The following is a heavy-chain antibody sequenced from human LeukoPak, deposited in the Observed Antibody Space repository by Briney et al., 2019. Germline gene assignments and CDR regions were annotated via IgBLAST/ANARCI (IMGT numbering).Heavy chain of an antibody. J-gene: IGHJ6*03. CDR1: GFTFSSYS. CDR2: ISSSSSYI. D-gene: IGHD3-3*01. Sequence: SGGSLRLSCAASGFTFSSYSMNWVRQAPGKGLEWVSSISSSSSYIYYADSVKGRFTISRDNAKNTLYLQMNSLRAEDTAVYYCAVATDFSVYYYYMDVWGKGNTVTVSS. CDR3: AVATDFSVYYYYMDV. V-gene: IGHV3-21*01.